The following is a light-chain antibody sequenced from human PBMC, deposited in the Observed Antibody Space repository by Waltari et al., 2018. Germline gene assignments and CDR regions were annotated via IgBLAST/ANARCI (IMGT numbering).Light chain of an antibody. Sequence: DFVMTQSPDSLAVSLGDRATIDCKSSQTFLYSPTNRNYLAWYQQRPGQPPKLLIYWASVRASGVPDRFSGSGSGTDFTLTINSLQPEDVAVYYCQQYITTLTFGGGTKVEIK. CDR1: QTFLYSPTNRNY. V-gene: IGKV4-1*01. J-gene: IGKJ4*01. CDR3: QQYITTLT. CDR2: WAS.